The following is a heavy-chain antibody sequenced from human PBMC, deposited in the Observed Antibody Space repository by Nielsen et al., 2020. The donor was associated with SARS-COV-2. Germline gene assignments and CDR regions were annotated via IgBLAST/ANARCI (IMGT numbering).Heavy chain of an antibody. D-gene: IGHD6-19*01. Sequence: YAVSVRDRFTISRDDSENTAYLQMNSLRAEDTAVYYCARESVTGTDAFDIWGQGTVVTVSS. CDR3: ARESVTGTDAFDI. J-gene: IGHJ3*02. V-gene: IGHV3-73*01.